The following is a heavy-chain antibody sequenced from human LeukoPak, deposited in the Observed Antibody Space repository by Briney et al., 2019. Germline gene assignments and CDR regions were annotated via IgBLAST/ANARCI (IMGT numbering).Heavy chain of an antibody. CDR2: ISGSGGST. CDR3: ARLTGYKTDNSIDY. J-gene: IGHJ4*02. D-gene: IGHD1-1*01. CDR1: GFTFSSYA. V-gene: IGHV3-23*01. Sequence: PGGSLRLSCAASGFTFSSYAMSWVRQAPGKGLEWVSAISGSGGSTYYADSVKGRFTISRDNSKNTLYLQMNSLRAEDTAVYYCARLTGYKTDNSIDYWGQGTLVTVSS.